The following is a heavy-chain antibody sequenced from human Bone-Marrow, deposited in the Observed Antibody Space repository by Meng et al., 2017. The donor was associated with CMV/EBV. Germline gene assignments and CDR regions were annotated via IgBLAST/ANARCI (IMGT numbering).Heavy chain of an antibody. CDR1: GFTFSNTW. CDR3: TSGKVAYCSSSSCGNDDY. J-gene: IGHJ4*02. Sequence: GESLKISCTASGFTFSNTWMSWVRQAPGKGLEWVGRIRSKSDGGTTYYAAPVKGRFTISRDDASHTLYLQMNSLQTEDTGVYFCTSGKVAYCSSSSCGNDDYWGQGNLVTVSS. D-gene: IGHD2-2*01. CDR2: IRSKSDGGTT. V-gene: IGHV3-15*01.